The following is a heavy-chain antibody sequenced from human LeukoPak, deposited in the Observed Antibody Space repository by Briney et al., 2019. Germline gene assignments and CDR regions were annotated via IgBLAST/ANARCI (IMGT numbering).Heavy chain of an antibody. D-gene: IGHD3-10*01. V-gene: IGHV3-7*01. CDR2: IEQDGNEK. Sequence: PGGSLRLSCAASGFTFSNYWMSWVRQAPGKGLEWVANIEQDGNEKYYVESVKGRFTISRDNADNSLYLQMNSLRAEDTAVYYCARDLYDSGSRYGYWGQGTLVTVSS. J-gene: IGHJ4*02. CDR3: ARDLYDSGSRYGY. CDR1: GFTFSNYW.